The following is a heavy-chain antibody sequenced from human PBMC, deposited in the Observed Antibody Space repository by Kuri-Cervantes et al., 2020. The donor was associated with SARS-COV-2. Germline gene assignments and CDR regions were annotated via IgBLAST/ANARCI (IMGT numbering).Heavy chain of an antibody. D-gene: IGHD3-9*01. Sequence: SQTLSLTCAVSGGSICSGGYSWSWIRQSPGKGLEWIGYTYPSGHTYYHPSLRSRVTISLDTSQNHFSLKLNSVTAADTAVYYCAGRRRSSDILTGYYPFDYWGQGTLVTVSS. J-gene: IGHJ4*02. CDR2: TYPSGHT. CDR3: AGRRRSSDILTGYYPFDY. V-gene: IGHV4-30-2*02. CDR1: GGSICSGGYS.